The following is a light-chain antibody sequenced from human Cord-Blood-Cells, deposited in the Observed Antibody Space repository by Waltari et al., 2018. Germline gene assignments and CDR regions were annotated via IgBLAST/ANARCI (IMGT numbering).Light chain of an antibody. J-gene: IGKJ2*01. CDR3: QQRSNWPPT. CDR2: DAS. Sequence: EILLTHSPATLSLSPGERATLSCGASQSVSSYLAWYQQKPGQAPRLLIYDASNRATGIPARFSGSGSGTDFTLTISSLEPEDFAVYYCQQRSNWPPTFGQGTKLEIK. CDR1: QSVSSY. V-gene: IGKV3-11*01.